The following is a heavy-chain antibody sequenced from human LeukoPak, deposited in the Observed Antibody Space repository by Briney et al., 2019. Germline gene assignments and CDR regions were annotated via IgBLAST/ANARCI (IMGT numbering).Heavy chain of an antibody. Sequence: ASVKVSCKASGYTFTGYYMHWVRQAPGQGLEWVGWINPNSGGTNYAQKFQGRVTMTRDTSISTAYMELSRLRSDDTAVYYCARDLNPYQLPEDYWGQGTLVTVSS. CDR3: ARDLNPYQLPEDY. CDR2: INPNSGGT. CDR1: GYTFTGYY. J-gene: IGHJ4*02. D-gene: IGHD2-2*01. V-gene: IGHV1-2*02.